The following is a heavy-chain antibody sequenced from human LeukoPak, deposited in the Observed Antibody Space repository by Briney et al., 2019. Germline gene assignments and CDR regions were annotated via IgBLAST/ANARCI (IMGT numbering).Heavy chain of an antibody. CDR2: IKQDGSEQ. CDR1: GFTFSSYW. CDR3: ARDKIQLWSGDYYYGMDV. Sequence: SGGSLRLSCEASGFTFSSYWMNWVRQAPGKGLEWVANIKQDGSEQYYVDSVKGRFTISRDNAKNLLYLQMNSLRAEDTAVYYCARDKIQLWSGDYYYGMDVWGQGTTVTVSS. J-gene: IGHJ6*02. D-gene: IGHD5-18*01. V-gene: IGHV3-7*01.